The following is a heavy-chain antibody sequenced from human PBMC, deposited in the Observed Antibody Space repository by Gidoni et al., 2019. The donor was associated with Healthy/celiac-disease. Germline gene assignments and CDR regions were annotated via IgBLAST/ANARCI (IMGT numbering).Heavy chain of an antibody. V-gene: IGHV3-23*01. CDR2: ISGRGGRI. CDR1: GFTFSSYA. D-gene: IGHD3-16*01. Sequence: EVQLLESGGGLVQPGGSLRLSCAASGFTFSSYAMSWVRQAPGKGVAWVEAISGRGGRIYYADSVKGRLKISRDNSKKTLYMQMNSLRAEETAVYYCGGGVGPVWGQGTMVTVSS. CDR3: GGGVGPV. J-gene: IGHJ3*01.